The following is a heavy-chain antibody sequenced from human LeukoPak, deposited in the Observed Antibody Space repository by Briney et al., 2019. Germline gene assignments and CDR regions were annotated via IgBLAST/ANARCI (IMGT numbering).Heavy chain of an antibody. Sequence: SETLSLTCTVSGGSISSYYWSWIRQPAGKGLEWIGRIYTSGSTNYNPSLKSRVTMSVDTSKNQFSLKLSSVTAADTAVYYCARIRGSYSQNWFDPWGQGTLVTVSS. CDR2: IYTSGST. J-gene: IGHJ5*02. CDR3: ARIRGSYSQNWFDP. D-gene: IGHD1-26*01. V-gene: IGHV4-4*07. CDR1: GGSISSYY.